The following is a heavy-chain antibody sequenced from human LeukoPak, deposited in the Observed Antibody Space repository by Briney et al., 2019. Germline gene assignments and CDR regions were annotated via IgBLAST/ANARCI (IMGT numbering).Heavy chain of an antibody. CDR3: ARVSTTVAGSDYLDY. Sequence: AGGSLRLSCAASGFTFSSYSMNWVRQAPGKGLEWVGRIRKRPNSYTTEYAASVQGRFAISRDDSKNSLYLQMNSLKTEDTAVYYCARVSTTVAGSDYLDYWGQGTQVTISS. J-gene: IGHJ4*02. D-gene: IGHD6-19*01. CDR2: IRKRPNSYTT. V-gene: IGHV3-72*01. CDR1: GFTFSSYS.